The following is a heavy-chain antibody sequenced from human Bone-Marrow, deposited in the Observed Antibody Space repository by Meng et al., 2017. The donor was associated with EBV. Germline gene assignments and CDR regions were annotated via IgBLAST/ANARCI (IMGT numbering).Heavy chain of an antibody. CDR1: GYTFTSYW. CDR2: IYPGDSHA. Sequence: EVQLVQSGGELKKPGESLKISCKGSGYTFTSYWIAWVRQMPGKGLEWMGIIYPGDSHARYSPSFQGQVTISVDKSITTAYLQWSSLKASDTAMYYCARHSTTVATVYHFDYWGQGTLVTVAS. V-gene: IGHV5-51*01. J-gene: IGHJ4*02. CDR3: ARHSTTVATVYHFDY. D-gene: IGHD4-17*01.